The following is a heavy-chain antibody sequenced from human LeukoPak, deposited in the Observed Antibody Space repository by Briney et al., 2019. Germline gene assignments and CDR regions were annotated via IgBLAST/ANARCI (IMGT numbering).Heavy chain of an antibody. Sequence: GASVKVSCKASGYTFTSYYMHWVRQAPGQGLEWMGWINPNSGGTKYAQKFQGRVTMTRDTSISTAYMELSRLRSDDTAVYYCVRDKYPLAMVRGVNTELLLFDPWGQGTLVTVSS. J-gene: IGHJ5*02. CDR1: GYTFTSYY. CDR2: INPNSGGT. V-gene: IGHV1-2*02. CDR3: VRDKYPLAMVRGVNTELLLFDP. D-gene: IGHD3-10*01.